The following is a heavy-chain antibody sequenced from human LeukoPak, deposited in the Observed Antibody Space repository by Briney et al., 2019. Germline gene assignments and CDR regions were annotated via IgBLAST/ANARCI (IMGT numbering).Heavy chain of an antibody. D-gene: IGHD5-18*01. J-gene: IGHJ3*02. V-gene: IGHV3-7*01. CDR2: IKQDGSEK. CDR3: ARESSYGRLYDAFDI. Sequence: GGSVRLSCAASGFTFSSYWMSWVRQAPGKGLEWVANIKQDGSEKYYVDSVKGRFTISRDNAKNSLYLQMNSLRAEDTAVYYCARESSYGRLYDAFDIWGQGTMVTVSS. CDR1: GFTFSSYW.